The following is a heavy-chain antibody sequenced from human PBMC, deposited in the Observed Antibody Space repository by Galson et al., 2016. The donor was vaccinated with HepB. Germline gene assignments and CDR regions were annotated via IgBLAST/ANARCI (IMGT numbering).Heavy chain of an antibody. J-gene: IGHJ4*02. D-gene: IGHD3-10*01. V-gene: IGHV3-21*01. CDR3: ARVSPPYYYGSGIFDS. Sequence: SLRLSCAASGFTFSTYNMNWVRQAPGKGLEWVSSISRGSGYIYYADSVKGRFTISRDNAKKSLFLQMNSLRVEDTAVYYCARVSPPYYYGSGIFDSWGQGTLVTVSS. CDR2: ISRGSGYI. CDR1: GFTFSTYN.